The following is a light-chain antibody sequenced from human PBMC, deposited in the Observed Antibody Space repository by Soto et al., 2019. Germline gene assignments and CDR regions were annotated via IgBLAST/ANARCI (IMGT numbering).Light chain of an antibody. J-gene: IGKJ1*01. CDR2: SAS. V-gene: IGKV3-15*01. Sequence: EIVMTQSPATLSVSPGERATLSCRASQSVDSNLAWYQQKPGQAPRLLIYSASTRATGIPARFSGSGSGTEFTLTISSLQSEDFAVYYCQHYNNWPPWTFGQGTKVEIK. CDR1: QSVDSN. CDR3: QHYNNWPPWT.